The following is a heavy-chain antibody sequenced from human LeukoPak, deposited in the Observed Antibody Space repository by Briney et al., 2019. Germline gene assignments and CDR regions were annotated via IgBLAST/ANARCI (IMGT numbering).Heavy chain of an antibody. V-gene: IGHV4-39*07. CDR3: ARGATKVDY. D-gene: IGHD1-26*01. CDR2: FYYSGSI. Sequence: PSETLSLTCTVSGSSISITSYYWGWIRQPPGKGLEWIGSFYYSGSIYFNPSLKSRVTISVDTSKNQLSLKLSSVTAADTAVYYCARGATKVDYWGQGTLVTVSA. J-gene: IGHJ4*02. CDR1: GSSISITSYY.